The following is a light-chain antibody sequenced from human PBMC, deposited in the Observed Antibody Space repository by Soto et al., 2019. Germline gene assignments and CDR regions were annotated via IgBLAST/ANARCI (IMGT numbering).Light chain of an antibody. J-gene: IGKJ4*01. CDR2: KVS. Sequence: DIQMTQSPSTLSASIGDRVTITCRASQSISSWLAWYQQKPGKAPKFLIHKVSTLVSGVPSRFSGSGSGTEFTLTISSLQPDDFATYFCQQYGDSLTFGGGTKVDIK. V-gene: IGKV1-5*03. CDR1: QSISSW. CDR3: QQYGDSLT.